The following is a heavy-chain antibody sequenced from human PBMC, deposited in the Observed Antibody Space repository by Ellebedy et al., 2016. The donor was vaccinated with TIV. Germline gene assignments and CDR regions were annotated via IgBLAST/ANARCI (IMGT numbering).Heavy chain of an antibody. CDR1: GGSISSHY. D-gene: IGHD2-15*01. V-gene: IGHV4-59*08. J-gene: IGHJ2*01. CDR3: ARLRYCSGGSCYGKGFDY. CDR2: IYYSGST. Sequence: SETLSLTCTVSGGSISSHYWGWLRQPPGKGLEWIGYIYYSGSTNYNPSLKSRVTISVDTSKNQFSLKLSSVTAADTAVYYCARLRYCSGGSCYGKGFDYWGRGTLVTVSS.